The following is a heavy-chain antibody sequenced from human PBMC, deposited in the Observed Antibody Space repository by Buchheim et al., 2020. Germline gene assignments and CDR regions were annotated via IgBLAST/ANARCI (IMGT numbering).Heavy chain of an antibody. CDR3: ARDNADYYDSSGYPSGYYYYGIDV. CDR1: GGSISSGSYY. Sequence: QVQLQESGPGLVKPSQTLSLTCTVSGGSISSGSYYWSWIRQPAGKGLEWIGRISTSGSTNYNPSLKSRVTISVDTSKNQFSLKLSSVTAADTAVYYCARDNADYYDSSGYPSGYYYYGIDVWGQGTT. V-gene: IGHV4-61*02. CDR2: ISTSGST. D-gene: IGHD3-22*01. J-gene: IGHJ6*02.